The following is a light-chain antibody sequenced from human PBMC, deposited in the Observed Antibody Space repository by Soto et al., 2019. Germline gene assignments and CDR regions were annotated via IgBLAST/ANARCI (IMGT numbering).Light chain of an antibody. Sequence: DIQITQSPSTLSASVGDRVTLTCRARQSRSNWLAWYQQKPGKAPKLLIYDASSLESGVPSRFSGSGSGTEFTLTISSLQPDDFATYCCQHYGGMWAFGQGTKVDIK. CDR3: QHYGGMWA. CDR1: QSRSNW. J-gene: IGKJ1*01. V-gene: IGKV1-5*01. CDR2: DAS.